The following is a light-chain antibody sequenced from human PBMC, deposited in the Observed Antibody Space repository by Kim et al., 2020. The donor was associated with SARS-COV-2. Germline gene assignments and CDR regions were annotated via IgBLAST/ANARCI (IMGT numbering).Light chain of an antibody. CDR3: CSYAGRYSAV. CDR2: DGN. V-gene: IGLV2-11*01. Sequence: GQSFTIFCTGTSSDVGGYDYVSWYQQHPGKVPKLMIYDGNRRPAGVPDRFAGSKSGNTASLTISGLQAEDEADYYCCSYAGRYSAVFGGGTQLTVL. J-gene: IGLJ2*01. CDR1: SSDVGGYDY.